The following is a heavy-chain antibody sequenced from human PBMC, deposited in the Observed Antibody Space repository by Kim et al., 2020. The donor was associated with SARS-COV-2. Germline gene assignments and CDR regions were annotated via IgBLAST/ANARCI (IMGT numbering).Heavy chain of an antibody. D-gene: IGHD3-3*01. CDR3: AKDRRYFGVVTLYYFDY. CDR1: GFTFSSYA. V-gene: IGHV3-23*01. CDR2: ISGSGGST. Sequence: GGSLRLSCAASGFTFSSYAMSWVRQAPGKGLEWVSAISGSGGSTYYADSVKGRFTISRDNSKNTLYLQMNSLRAEDTAVYYCAKDRRYFGVVTLYYFDYWGQGTLVTVSS. J-gene: IGHJ4*02.